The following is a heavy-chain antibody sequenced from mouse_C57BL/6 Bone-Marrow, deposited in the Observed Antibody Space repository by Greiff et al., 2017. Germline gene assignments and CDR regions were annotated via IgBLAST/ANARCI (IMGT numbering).Heavy chain of an antibody. CDR2: ISSGGSYT. V-gene: IGHV5-6*01. J-gene: IGHJ3*01. CDR1: GFTFSSYG. CDR3: ASPYGIQFAY. D-gene: IGHD2-10*02. Sequence: VQRVESGGDLVKPGGSLKLSCAASGFTFSSYGMSWVRQTPDKRLEWVATISSGGSYTYYPDSVKGRFTISRDNAKNTLYLQMSSLKSEDTAMYYCASPYGIQFAYWGQGTLVTVSA.